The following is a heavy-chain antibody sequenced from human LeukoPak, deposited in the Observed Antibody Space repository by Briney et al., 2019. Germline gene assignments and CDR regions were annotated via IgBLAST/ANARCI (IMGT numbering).Heavy chain of an antibody. J-gene: IGHJ5*02. Sequence: GGSLRLSCAASGFTFTNYWMHWVRQAPGKGLVWVSYINSDGSATKYVDSVKGRFTISRDNAMNTLYLQMNSLRAEDTAVYYCARDGPYSTSSTHPPWGQGTLVTVSS. V-gene: IGHV3-74*03. D-gene: IGHD6-6*01. CDR3: ARDGPYSTSSTHPP. CDR2: INSDGSAT. CDR1: GFTFTNYW.